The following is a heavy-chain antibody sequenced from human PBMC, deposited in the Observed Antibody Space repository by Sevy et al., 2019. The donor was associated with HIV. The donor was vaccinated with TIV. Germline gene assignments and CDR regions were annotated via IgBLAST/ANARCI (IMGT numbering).Heavy chain of an antibody. J-gene: IGHJ6*02. CDR2: ISGSGEST. V-gene: IGHV3-23*01. Sequence: GGSLRLSCAASGFTFSSYAMSWVRQAPGKGLQWVSVISGSGESTYYADSVKGRFTIFRDNSKNTLYLQMTSLTVGDTAVYFCARRPDFGVVIPTGVLDVWGQGTTVTVSS. CDR3: ARRPDFGVVIPTGVLDV. D-gene: IGHD3-3*01. CDR1: GFTFSSYA.